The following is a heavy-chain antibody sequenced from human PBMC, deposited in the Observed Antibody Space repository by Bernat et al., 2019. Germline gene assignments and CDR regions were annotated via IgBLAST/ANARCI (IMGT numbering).Heavy chain of an antibody. CDR3: ARDIAVAGTEWYFDY. D-gene: IGHD6-19*01. CDR1: GGSISSSYW. V-gene: IGHV4-4*02. Sequence: QVQLQESGPGLVKPSGTLSLTCAVSGGSISSSYWWSWVRQPPGKGLEWIGEIYHSGSTNYNPSLKSRVTISVDKSKNQFSLKLSSVTAADTAVYYCARDIAVAGTEWYFDYWGQGTLVTVSS. CDR2: IYHSGST. J-gene: IGHJ4*02.